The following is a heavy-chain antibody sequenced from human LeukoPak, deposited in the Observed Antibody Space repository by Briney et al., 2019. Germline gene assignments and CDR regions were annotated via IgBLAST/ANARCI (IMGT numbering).Heavy chain of an antibody. V-gene: IGHV1-69*04. CDR2: IIPILGIA. CDR1: GGTFSSYA. CDR3: ARAPGNYHYGMDV. Sequence: SVKVSCKASGGTFSSYAISWVRQAPGQGLEWMGRIIPILGIANYAQKFQGRVTITADKSTSTAYMELSSLRSEDTAVYYCARAPGNYHYGMDVWGQGTTVTVSS. D-gene: IGHD3-10*01. J-gene: IGHJ6*02.